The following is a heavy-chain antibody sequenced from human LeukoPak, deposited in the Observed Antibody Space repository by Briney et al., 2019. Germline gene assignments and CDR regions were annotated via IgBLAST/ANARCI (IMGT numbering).Heavy chain of an antibody. Sequence: PSETLSLTCTVSGGSISSGGYYWSWIRQHPGTGLEWIGYIYYSGSTYYNPSLKSRVTISVDTSKNQFSLKLSSVTAADTAVYYCARDRQQLQANWFDPWGQGTLVTVSS. CDR2: IYYSGST. CDR3: ARDRQQLQANWFDP. CDR1: GGSISSGGYY. J-gene: IGHJ5*02. D-gene: IGHD6-13*01. V-gene: IGHV4-31*03.